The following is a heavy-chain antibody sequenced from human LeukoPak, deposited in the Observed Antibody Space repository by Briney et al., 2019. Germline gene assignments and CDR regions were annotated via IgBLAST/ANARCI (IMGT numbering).Heavy chain of an antibody. CDR2: VSSSSSYI. J-gene: IGHJ4*02. Sequence: PGGSLRLSCAAAGFTFSSYSMNWVRQAPGKGLEWVSSVSSSSSYIYYADSVKGRFTISRDNSKNTLYLQMNSLRAEDTAVYYCATAWVVTGLLYFDYWGQGTLVTVSS. V-gene: IGHV3-21*01. CDR1: GFTFSSYS. D-gene: IGHD4-23*01. CDR3: ATAWVVTGLLYFDY.